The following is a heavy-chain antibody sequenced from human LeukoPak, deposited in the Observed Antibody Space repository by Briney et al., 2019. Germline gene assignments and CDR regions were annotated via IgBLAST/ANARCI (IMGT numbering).Heavy chain of an antibody. CDR1: GYTFTGYY. CDR2: MNPNSGNT. CDR3: ARRHGRVVDFDY. Sequence: ASVKVSCKASGYTFTGYYMHWVRQATGQGLEWMGWMNPNSGNTGYAQKFQGRVTITRNTSISTAYMELSSLRSEDTAVYYCARRHGRVVDFDYWGQGTLVTVSS. J-gene: IGHJ4*02. V-gene: IGHV1-8*03. D-gene: IGHD3-3*01.